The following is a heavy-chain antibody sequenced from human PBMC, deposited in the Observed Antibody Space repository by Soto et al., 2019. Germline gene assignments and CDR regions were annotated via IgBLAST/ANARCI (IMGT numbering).Heavy chain of an antibody. CDR1: GFDFSYYY. CDR3: VKIRKNYRAEHFQD. V-gene: IGHV3-11*01. J-gene: IGHJ1*01. Sequence: PGGSLRLSCAVSGFDFSYYYMIWIRQAPGKGLEWLSYISGSGATIYYADSVKGRFTISRDNVDDSLSLHMNNLRGDDTAIYYCVKIRKNYRAEHFQDWGQGTLVTVSS. D-gene: IGHD1-7*01. CDR2: ISGSGATI.